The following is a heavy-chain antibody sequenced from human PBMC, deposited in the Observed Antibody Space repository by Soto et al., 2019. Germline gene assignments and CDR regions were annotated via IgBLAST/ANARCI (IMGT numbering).Heavy chain of an antibody. Sequence: GASVKVSCKASGYTFTSYYINWVRQATGQGLEWMGWINPNSGNTGYAQKFQGRVTMTRNTSISTAYMELSSMRSEDTAVYYCARKGADYDILTGYSDVDSSRMDVWGQGTTVTVSS. CDR2: INPNSGNT. CDR1: GYTFTSYY. D-gene: IGHD3-9*01. CDR3: ARKGADYDILTGYSDVDSSRMDV. V-gene: IGHV1-8*02. J-gene: IGHJ6*02.